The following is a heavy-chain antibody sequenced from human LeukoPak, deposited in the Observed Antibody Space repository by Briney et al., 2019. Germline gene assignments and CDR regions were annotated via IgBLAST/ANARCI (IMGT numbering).Heavy chain of an antibody. D-gene: IGHD5-12*01. CDR3: ARDRTGYSGYDSASGFFDY. Sequence: PGGSLRLSCAASGFTFSSYEMNWVRQAPGKGLEWVSYISSSGSTIYYADSVKGRFTISRDNAKNSLYLQMNSLRAEDTAVYYCARDRTGYSGYDSASGFFDYWGQGTLVTVSS. V-gene: IGHV3-48*03. J-gene: IGHJ4*02. CDR2: ISSSGSTI. CDR1: GFTFSSYE.